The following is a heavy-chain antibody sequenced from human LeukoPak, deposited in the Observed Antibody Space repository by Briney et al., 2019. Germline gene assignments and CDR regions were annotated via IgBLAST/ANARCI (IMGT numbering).Heavy chain of an antibody. CDR2: ISYDGSNE. V-gene: IGHV3-30*04. D-gene: IGHD2-2*01. Sequence: PGGSLRLSCAASGFTFSSYVMHWVRQAPGKGLEWVAIISYDGSNEYYADSVKGRFTISRDNSKNTLYLQMNSLRAEDTAVYYCARVLAMTRWDFDYWGQGTLVTVSS. CDR3: ARVLAMTRWDFDY. J-gene: IGHJ4*02. CDR1: GFTFSSYV.